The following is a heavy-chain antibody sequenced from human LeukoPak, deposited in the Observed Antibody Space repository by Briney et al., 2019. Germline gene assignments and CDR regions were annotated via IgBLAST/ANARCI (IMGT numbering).Heavy chain of an antibody. Sequence: SGTLSLTCAVSGGSISSGGYSWSWIRQPPGKGLEWIGYIYHSGSTYYNPSLKSRVTISVDRSKNQFSLKLSSVTAADTAVYYCARGGVHYGDLTNWFDPWGQGTLVTVSS. CDR3: ARGGVHYGDLTNWFDP. D-gene: IGHD4-17*01. J-gene: IGHJ5*02. CDR1: GGSISSGGYS. V-gene: IGHV4-30-2*01. CDR2: IYHSGST.